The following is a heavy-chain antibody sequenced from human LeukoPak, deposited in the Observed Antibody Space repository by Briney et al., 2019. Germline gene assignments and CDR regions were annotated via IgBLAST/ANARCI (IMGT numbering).Heavy chain of an antibody. Sequence: GGSLRLSCAASGFKFDNFARQWVRQAPGKGLEWGSGINWHGLTTVYADSVKGRFTISRDNARDSLELQMNSLRAEDTDLDYCPKASVITFAGLTPYCFDHWPQGALVTVSS. CDR1: GFKFDNFA. D-gene: IGHD3-16*01. V-gene: IGHV3-9*01. J-gene: IGHJ4*02. CDR3: PKASVITFAGLTPYCFDH. CDR2: INWHGLTT.